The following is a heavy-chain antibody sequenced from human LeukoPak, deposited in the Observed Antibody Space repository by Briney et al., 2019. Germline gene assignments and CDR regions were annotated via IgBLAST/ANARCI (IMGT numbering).Heavy chain of an antibody. CDR2: IYYGGST. Sequence: SETLSLTCTVSGGSISSYYWSWIRQPPGKGLEWIGYIYYGGSTNYNPSLKSRVTISVDTSKNQFSLKLSSVTAADTAVYYCARLRGNYFPDYWGQGTLVTVSS. CDR3: ARLRGNYFPDY. CDR1: GGSISSYY. J-gene: IGHJ4*02. V-gene: IGHV4-59*01. D-gene: IGHD4-11*01.